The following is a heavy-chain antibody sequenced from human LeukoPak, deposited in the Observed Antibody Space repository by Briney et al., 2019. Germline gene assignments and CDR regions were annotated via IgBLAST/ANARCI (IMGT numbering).Heavy chain of an antibody. D-gene: IGHD1-1*01. V-gene: IGHV3-11*04. CDR2: ITGSSSSI. CDR3: ARGETSDTRHLDY. J-gene: IGHJ4*02. CDR1: GGSISSSSYY. Sequence: LSLTCTVSGGSISSSSYYWGWLRQPPGKGLEWVSYITGSSSSIYYADSVKGRFTISRDNAKNSLYLQMNSLRAEDTAVYYCARGETSDTRHLDYWGQGTLVTVSS.